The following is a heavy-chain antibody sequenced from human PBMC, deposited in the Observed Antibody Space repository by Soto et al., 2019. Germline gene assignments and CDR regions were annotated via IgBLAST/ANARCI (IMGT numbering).Heavy chain of an antibody. V-gene: IGHV1-69*13. J-gene: IGHJ5*02. CDR2: IIPIFSTP. CDR3: ARPIQYYFDTSAQSAWFDP. Sequence: GASVKVSCETSGGTFGSYAISWVRQAPGQGLEWMGGIIPIFSTPNYAQKFQGRVTITADESTSTAYMELSSLRSEDTAVYYCARPIQYYFDTSAQSAWFDPWGQGTLVTVSS. D-gene: IGHD3-22*01. CDR1: GGTFGSYA.